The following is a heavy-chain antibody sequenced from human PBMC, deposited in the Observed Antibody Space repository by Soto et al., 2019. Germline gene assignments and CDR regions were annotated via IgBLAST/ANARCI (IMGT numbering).Heavy chain of an antibody. V-gene: IGHV1-18*01. CDR3: ARDKGLYCSGGSCYSAY. CDR1: GYTLTIDV. Sequence: SSVKVSCKAAGYTLTIDVSSWGRQAPRQGLEWMGWISAYNGNTNYAQKLQGRVTMTTDTSTSTAYMELRSLRSDDTAVYYCARDKGLYCSGGSCYSAYWGQGTLVTVSS. D-gene: IGHD2-15*01. J-gene: IGHJ4*02. CDR2: ISAYNGNT.